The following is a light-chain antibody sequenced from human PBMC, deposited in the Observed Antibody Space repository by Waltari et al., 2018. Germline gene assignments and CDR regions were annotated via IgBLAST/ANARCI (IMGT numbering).Light chain of an antibody. CDR1: SSDVGGYNY. J-gene: IGLJ2*01. CDR3: CSYAGSYTGV. V-gene: IGLV2-11*01. Sequence: QSALTPPRSVSGSPGQPVTISCTGTSSDVGGYNYVSWYQQHPGKAPKLMIYDVSKRPSGVPDRFSGSKSGNTASLTISGLQAEDEADYYCCSYAGSYTGVFGGGTKLTVL. CDR2: DVS.